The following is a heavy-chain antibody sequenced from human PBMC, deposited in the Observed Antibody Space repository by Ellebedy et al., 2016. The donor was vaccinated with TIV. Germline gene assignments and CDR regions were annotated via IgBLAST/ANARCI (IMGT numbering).Heavy chain of an antibody. J-gene: IGHJ4*02. Sequence: KFQGRVTITRDTSASTAYMELSSLRSEDTAVYCCARDSFRILGSNPDYWGQGTLVTVSS. D-gene: IGHD3-16*01. CDR3: ARDSFRILGSNPDY. V-gene: IGHV1-3*01.